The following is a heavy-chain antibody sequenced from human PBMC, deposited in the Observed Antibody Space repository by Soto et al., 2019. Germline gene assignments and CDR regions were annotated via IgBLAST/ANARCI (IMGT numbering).Heavy chain of an antibody. D-gene: IGHD3-22*01. CDR2: ILHTGHT. V-gene: IGHV4-4*02. CDR3: ARSXRRVDGKWFIXY. J-gene: IGHJ4*02. CDR1: GDSFTSSNW. Sequence: PSETLSLTCAVSGDSFTSSNWWTWVRQPPGKGLEWIGGILHTGHTDYSPSLKSRVTISVDTSNRQFSLSLTSVTAADTAVYYCARSXRRVDGKWFIXYWGQGTLVXVSS.